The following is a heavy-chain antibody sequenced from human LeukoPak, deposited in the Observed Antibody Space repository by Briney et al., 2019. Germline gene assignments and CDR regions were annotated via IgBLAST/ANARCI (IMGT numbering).Heavy chain of an antibody. CDR1: GGSISSYY. Sequence: SETLSLTCTVSGGSISSYYWSWIRQPPGKGLEYIWYIYYSGSTNYNPSLKSRVTISVDTSKDQFSLNLTSVTAADTAVYYCARLKCISTTCPSRYVMDVWGQGTTVTVSS. V-gene: IGHV4-59*01. CDR3: ARLKCISTTCPSRYVMDV. CDR2: IYYSGST. D-gene: IGHD2-2*01. J-gene: IGHJ6*02.